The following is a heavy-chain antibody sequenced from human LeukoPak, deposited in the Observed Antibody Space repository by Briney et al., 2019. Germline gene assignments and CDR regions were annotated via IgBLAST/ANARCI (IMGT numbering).Heavy chain of an antibody. CDR1: GITFRNYW. Sequence: GGSLRLSCTVSGITFRNYWMSWVRPAPGKGLEWVAFIKEDGSDTHYVDSVKGRFTISRDNAQNSLYLQMSSLKAEDTAVYFCHQPVTLPAWGQGTLVTVSS. D-gene: IGHD2-2*01. J-gene: IGHJ5*02. CDR3: HQPVTLPA. V-gene: IGHV3-7*01. CDR2: IKEDGSDT.